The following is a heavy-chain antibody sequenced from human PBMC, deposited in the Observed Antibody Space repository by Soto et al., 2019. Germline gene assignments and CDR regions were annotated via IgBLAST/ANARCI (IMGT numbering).Heavy chain of an antibody. CDR2: ISYDGSNK. J-gene: IGHJ6*02. Sequence: QVQLVESGGGVVQPGRSLRLSCAASGFTFSSYGMHWVRRAPGKGLEWVAVISYDGSNKYYADSVKGRFTISRDNSKNTLYLQMNSLRAEDTAVYYCAKAGHVYYYGSGSYEGMDVWGQGTTVTVSS. CDR3: AKAGHVYYYGSGSYEGMDV. CDR1: GFTFSSYG. V-gene: IGHV3-30*18. D-gene: IGHD3-10*01.